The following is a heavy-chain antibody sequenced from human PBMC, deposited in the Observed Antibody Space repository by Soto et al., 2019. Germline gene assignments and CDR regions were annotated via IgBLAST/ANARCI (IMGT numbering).Heavy chain of an antibody. CDR2: IYYSGST. V-gene: IGHV4-31*03. CDR1: GGSISSGGYY. Sequence: SETLSLTCTVSGGSISSGGYYWSWIRQHPGKGLEWIGYIYYSGSTYYNPSLKSRVTISVDTSKNQFSLKLSSVTAADTAVYYCARDVRKRGWFDPWGQGTLVTVSS. D-gene: IGHD3-10*02. J-gene: IGHJ5*02. CDR3: ARDVRKRGWFDP.